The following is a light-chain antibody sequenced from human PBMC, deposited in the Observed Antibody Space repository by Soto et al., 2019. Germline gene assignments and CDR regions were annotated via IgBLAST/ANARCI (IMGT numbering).Light chain of an antibody. CDR2: GAS. V-gene: IGKV3-20*01. CDR1: QSVSSSY. J-gene: IGKJ2*01. Sequence: EIVLTQSPGTVSLSPGERATLSCRASQSVSSSYLAWYQQKPGQAPRLLIYGASSRATGIPDRFSGSGSGTDFTLTISRLEPEDFAVYYCQQYGSSPPMYTFGQGT. CDR3: QQYGSSPPMYT.